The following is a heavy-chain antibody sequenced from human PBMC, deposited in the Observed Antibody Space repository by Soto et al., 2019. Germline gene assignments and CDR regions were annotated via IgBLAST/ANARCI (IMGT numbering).Heavy chain of an antibody. CDR3: ARSSGTSYIWFDP. V-gene: IGHV1-18*01. J-gene: IGHJ5*02. Sequence: QVQLVQSGAEVKKPGASVKVSCKASGYTFTSYGISWVRQAPGQGREWMGWISAYNGNTNYAQELQGRVTMTTDTTTITAYMEVRSLRSDATAEYYCARSSGTSYIWFDPWGQGTLVTVSS. CDR1: GYTFTSYG. D-gene: IGHD1-26*01. CDR2: ISAYNGNT.